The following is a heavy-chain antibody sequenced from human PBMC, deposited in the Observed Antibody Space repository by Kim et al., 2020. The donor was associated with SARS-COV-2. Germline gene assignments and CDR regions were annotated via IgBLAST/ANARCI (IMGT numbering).Heavy chain of an antibody. Sequence: VKGRFTITSDNSKNTVDLQMSSLRAEDTALYYCAKDPKGGGEGGSNWFDPWGQGTLVTVSS. CDR3: AKDPKGGGEGGSNWFDP. V-gene: IGHV3-23*01. J-gene: IGHJ5*02. D-gene: IGHD2-15*01.